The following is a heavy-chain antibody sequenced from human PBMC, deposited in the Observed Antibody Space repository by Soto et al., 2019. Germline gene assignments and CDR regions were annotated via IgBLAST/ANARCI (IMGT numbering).Heavy chain of an antibody. CDR2: LSGSGGGT. D-gene: IGHD6-13*01. V-gene: IGHV3-23*01. CDR1: GFTFSSYA. CDR3: AKGGAYSSRPEAFDI. J-gene: IGHJ3*02. Sequence: EVQLLESGGGLVQPGGSLRLSCAASGFTFSSYAMSWVRQAPGKGLEWVSTLSGSGGGTYYADSVKGRFTISRDNSKNTLDLQMNSLRAEDTAVYYCAKGGAYSSRPEAFDIWGQGTMVTVSS.